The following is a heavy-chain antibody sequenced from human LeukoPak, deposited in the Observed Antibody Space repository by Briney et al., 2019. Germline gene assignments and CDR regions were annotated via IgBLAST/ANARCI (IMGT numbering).Heavy chain of an antibody. CDR2: IYYSGST. V-gene: IGHV4-59*01. CDR3: ARDNHYYFDY. CDR1: GGSISSYY. J-gene: IGHJ4*02. Sequence: PSQTLSLTCTVSGGSISSYYWSWIRQPPGKGLEWIGYIYYSGSTNYNPSLKSRVTISVDTSKNQFSLKLSSVTAADTAVYYCARDNHYYFDYWGQGTLVTVSS.